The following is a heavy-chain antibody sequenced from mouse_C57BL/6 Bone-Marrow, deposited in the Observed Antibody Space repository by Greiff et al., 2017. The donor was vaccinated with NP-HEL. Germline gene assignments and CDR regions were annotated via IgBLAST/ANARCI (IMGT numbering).Heavy chain of an antibody. Sequence: QVQLQQSDAELVKPGASVKISCKVSGYTFTDHTIHWMKQRPEQGLEWIGYIYPRDGSTKYNEKFKGKATLTADKSSSTTYMELRSLKSEDSAVYYSTGGDYFDYWGQGTTLTVSS. CDR3: TGGDYFDY. CDR1: GYTFTDHT. CDR2: IYPRDGST. D-gene: IGHD1-1*02. J-gene: IGHJ2*01. V-gene: IGHV1-78*01.